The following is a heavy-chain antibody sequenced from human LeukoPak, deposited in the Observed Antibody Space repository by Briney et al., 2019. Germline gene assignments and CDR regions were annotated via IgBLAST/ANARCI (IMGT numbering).Heavy chain of an antibody. Sequence: ASVKVSCKASGYTFTSYAMHWVRQAPGHRLEWMGWINAGNGNTKYSQKFQGRVTITRDTSASTAYMELSSLRSEDTAVYYCARSQGEYQLPYFDYWGQGTLVTVSS. CDR2: INAGNGNT. V-gene: IGHV1-3*01. D-gene: IGHD2-2*01. CDR3: ARSQGEYQLPYFDY. CDR1: GYTFTSYA. J-gene: IGHJ4*02.